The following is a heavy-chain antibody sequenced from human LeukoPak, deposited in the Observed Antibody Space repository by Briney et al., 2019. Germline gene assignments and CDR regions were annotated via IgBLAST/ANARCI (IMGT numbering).Heavy chain of an antibody. D-gene: IGHD2-15*01. CDR1: RFTFSNYG. CDR3: AKDPIGA. J-gene: IGHJ5*02. CDR2: ISYDGSNK. Sequence: PGGSLRLSCAASRFTFSNYGMHWVRQAPGKGLEWVAVISYDGSNKYYADSVKGRFTISRDNSKNTLYLQMNSLRAEDTAVYYCAKDPIGAWGQGTLVTVSS. V-gene: IGHV3-30*18.